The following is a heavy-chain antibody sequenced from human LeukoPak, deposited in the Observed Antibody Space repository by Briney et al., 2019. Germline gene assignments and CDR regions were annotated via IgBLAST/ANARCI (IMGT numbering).Heavy chain of an antibody. CDR3: ARGLRYSSDY. CDR1: GGSISPYY. D-gene: IGHD6-13*01. J-gene: IGHJ4*02. Sequence: SETLSLTCNVSGGSISPYYWTWIRQPPGKGLEWIGFIYYFGSPNYNPSLKSRVTILVDTSKNQLSLQLTSVTAADTAVYYCARGLRYSSDYWGPGILVTVSS. V-gene: IGHV4-59*01. CDR2: IYYFGSP.